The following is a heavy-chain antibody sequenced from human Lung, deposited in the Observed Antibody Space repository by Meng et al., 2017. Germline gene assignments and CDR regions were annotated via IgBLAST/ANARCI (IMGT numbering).Heavy chain of an antibody. D-gene: IGHD4-11*01. CDR1: GGSFRHYY. CDR3: ARGPTTMAHDFDY. CDR2: INHSGST. V-gene: IGHV4-34*01. Sequence: QVQLQQGGGGLLKPSETLSLTCVVSGGSFRHYYWSWIRQPPGKGLEWIGEINHSGSTNYNPSLESRATISVDTSQNNLSLKLSSVTAADSAVYYCARGPTTMAHDFDYWGQGTLVTVSS. J-gene: IGHJ4*02.